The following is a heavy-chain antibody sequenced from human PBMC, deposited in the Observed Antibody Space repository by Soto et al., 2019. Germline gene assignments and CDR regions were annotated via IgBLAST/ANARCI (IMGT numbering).Heavy chain of an antibody. CDR2: IYHSGST. Sequence: PSETLSLPCAVSGDSISSGYYWGWIRQPPGKGLEWIGSIYHSGSTYYNPSLKSRVTISVDTSKNQFSLKLSSVTAADTAVYYCARDGVLRFLEWLPYYYGMDVWGQGSTVTV. CDR1: GDSISSGYY. J-gene: IGHJ6*02. V-gene: IGHV4-38-2*02. D-gene: IGHD3-3*01. CDR3: ARDGVLRFLEWLPYYYGMDV.